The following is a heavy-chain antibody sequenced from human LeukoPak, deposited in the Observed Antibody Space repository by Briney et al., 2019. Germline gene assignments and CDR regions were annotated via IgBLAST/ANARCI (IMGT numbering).Heavy chain of an antibody. D-gene: IGHD5-24*01. V-gene: IGHV3-7*01. J-gene: IGHJ4*02. CDR2: LNEDGSKR. CDR3: ARDGRDGFIDY. Sequence: PGGSLRLPCAASGGPFSSYWMSWVRQAPGKGLEWVANLNEDGSKRYYVASVKGRFTISRDNAKNSLYLQMDSLTVEDTATYYCARDGRDGFIDYWGQGTLVTVSS. CDR1: GGPFSSYW.